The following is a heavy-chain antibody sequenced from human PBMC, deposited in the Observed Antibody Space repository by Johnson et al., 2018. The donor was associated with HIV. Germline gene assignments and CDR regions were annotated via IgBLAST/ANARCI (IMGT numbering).Heavy chain of an antibody. CDR1: GFTVSTYY. CDR2: LYSSGKT. CDR3: ARGGGDSGYDRGGRAFDI. J-gene: IGHJ3*02. V-gene: IGHV3-53*01. D-gene: IGHD5-12*01. Sequence: VQLVESGGGLIQPGGSLRLSCAASGFTVSTYYMTWVRQASGKGLELVSLLYSSGKTYYADSVKGRFTISRDYSKNRLYLQMNSLKTEDTAVYYCARGGGDSGYDRGGRAFDIWGQGTMVTVSS.